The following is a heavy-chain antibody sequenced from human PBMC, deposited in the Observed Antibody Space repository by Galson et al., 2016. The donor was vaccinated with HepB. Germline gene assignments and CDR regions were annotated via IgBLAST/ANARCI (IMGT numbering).Heavy chain of an antibody. CDR2: INEDGRIT. D-gene: IGHD2-15*01. V-gene: IGHV3-74*01. CDR3: ARDLAGRFDD. CDR1: GFTLSSYW. J-gene: IGHJ4*02. Sequence: LRLSCAASGFTLSSYWMHWVRQSPGKGLEWVSRINEDGRITDYADSVKGRFTISRDNAKNTLYLQMISLRVEDTAVYYCARDLAGRFDDWGQGTLVTVSS.